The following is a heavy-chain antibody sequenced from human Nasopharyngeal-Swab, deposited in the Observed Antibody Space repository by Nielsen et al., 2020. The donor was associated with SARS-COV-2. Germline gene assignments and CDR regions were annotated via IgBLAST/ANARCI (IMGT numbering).Heavy chain of an antibody. Sequence: GESLKISCAASGFTFSSYGMHWVRQAPGKGLEWVAVIWYDRSNKYYADSVKGRFTISRDNAKNSLYLQMNSLRAEDTAVYYCARVWNYVGYYYYYMDVWGKGTTVTVSS. V-gene: IGHV3-33*03. CDR3: ARVWNYVGYYYYYMDV. J-gene: IGHJ6*03. D-gene: IGHD1-7*01. CDR1: GFTFSSYG. CDR2: IWYDRSNK.